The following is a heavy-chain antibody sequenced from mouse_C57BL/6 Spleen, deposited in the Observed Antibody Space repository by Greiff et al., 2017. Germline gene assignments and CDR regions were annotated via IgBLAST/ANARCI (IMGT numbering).Heavy chain of an antibody. CDR1: GYTFTSYW. CDR2: IDPSDSYT. J-gene: IGHJ3*01. D-gene: IGHD3-3*01. Sequence: QVQLQQPGAELVKPGASVKLSCKASGYTFTSYWMPWVQQRPGQGLEWIGEIDPSDSYTNYNQTFKGKATLTVDTSSSTAYMQLSSLTSEDSAVYYCARGGTGFAYWGQGTLVTVSA. V-gene: IGHV1-50*01. CDR3: ARGGTGFAY.